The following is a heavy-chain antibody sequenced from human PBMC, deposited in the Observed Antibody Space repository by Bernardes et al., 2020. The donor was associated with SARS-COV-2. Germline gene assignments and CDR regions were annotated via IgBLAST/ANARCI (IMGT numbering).Heavy chain of an antibody. CDR1: GFTFSSYG. CDR3: ARDPMAAMSYIDY. J-gene: IGHJ4*02. D-gene: IGHD5-18*01. V-gene: IGHV3-33*01. Sequence: GGSLRLSCAASGFTFSSYGMHWVRQAPGKGLEWVAVIWYDGSNKYYADSVKGRFTISRDNSKNTLYLQMNSLRAEDTAVYYCARDPMAAMSYIDYWGQGTLVTVSS. CDR2: IWYDGSNK.